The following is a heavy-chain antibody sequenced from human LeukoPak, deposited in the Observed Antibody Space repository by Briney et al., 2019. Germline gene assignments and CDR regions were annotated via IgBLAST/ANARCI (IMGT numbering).Heavy chain of an antibody. V-gene: IGHV3-48*01. CDR2: ISTSGTTI. CDR1: GFTFSSYG. Sequence: PGGSLRLSCAASGFTFSSYGMNWVRQAPGKGLEWVSYISTSGTTIYYADSVKGRFTISRDNADNSLYLQMNSLRAEDTAVYYCARDDCSGTSRAKHSNWFDPWGQGTLVTVSS. J-gene: IGHJ5*02. CDR3: ARDDCSGTSRAKHSNWFDP. D-gene: IGHD2-2*01.